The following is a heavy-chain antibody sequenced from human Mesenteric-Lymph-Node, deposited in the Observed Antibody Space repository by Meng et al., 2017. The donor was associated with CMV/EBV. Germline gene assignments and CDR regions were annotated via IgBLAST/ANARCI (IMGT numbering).Heavy chain of an antibody. V-gene: IGHV4-34*01. CDR1: GGSFSGYS. Sequence: LPCADYGGSFSGYSWRWFRQPPGKGLEWIGEINHSGSTNYNPSLKSRLTISVDTSKNQFSLKLSSMTAADTAVYYCARGVFVAAWFDPWGQGTLVTVSS. J-gene: IGHJ5*02. CDR3: ARGVFVAAWFDP. D-gene: IGHD6-6*01. CDR2: INHSGST.